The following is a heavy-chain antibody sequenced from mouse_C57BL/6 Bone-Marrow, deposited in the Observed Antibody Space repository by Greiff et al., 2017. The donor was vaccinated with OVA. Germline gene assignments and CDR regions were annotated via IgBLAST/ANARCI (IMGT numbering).Heavy chain of an antibody. J-gene: IGHJ2*01. V-gene: IGHV1-80*01. D-gene: IGHD2-4*01. CDR2: IYPGDGDT. CDR3: ARVITTTGYYFDY. Sequence: QVQLQQSGAELVKPGASVKISCKASGYAFSSYWMNWVKQRPGKGLEWIGQIYPGDGDTNYNGKFKGKATLTADKSSSTAYMQLSSLTSEDSAVYFCARVITTTGYYFDYWGQGTTLTVSS. CDR1: GYAFSSYW.